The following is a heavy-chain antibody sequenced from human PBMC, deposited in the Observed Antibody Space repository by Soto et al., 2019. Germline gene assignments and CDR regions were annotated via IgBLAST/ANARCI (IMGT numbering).Heavy chain of an antibody. V-gene: IGHV2-5*02. Sequence: SGPTLVNPTQTLTLTCTFSGFSLSTSEAGVGWIRQPPGKALEWLALIYWDDDKHYSPSLKSRLTITKDTSQNQVVLTMTNIDPLDTASYYCAHRRGISSFDYWGLGTLDSVSS. D-gene: IGHD6-6*01. CDR3: AHRRGISSFDY. CDR2: IYWDDDK. CDR1: GFSLSTSEAG. J-gene: IGHJ4*02.